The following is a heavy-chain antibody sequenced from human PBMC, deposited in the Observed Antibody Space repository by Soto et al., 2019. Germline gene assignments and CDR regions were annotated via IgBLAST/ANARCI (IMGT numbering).Heavy chain of an antibody. V-gene: IGHV3-7*01. CDR3: ARAALSYYNAFDI. D-gene: IGHD3-10*01. Sequence: SXXLSCAASGFTFSSYWMSWVLQAPGKGLEWVANIKQDGSEKYYVDSVKGRFTISRDNAKNSLYLQMNSLRAEDTAVYYCARAALSYYNAFDIWGQGTMVTVSS. CDR1: GFTFSSYW. CDR2: IKQDGSEK. J-gene: IGHJ3*02.